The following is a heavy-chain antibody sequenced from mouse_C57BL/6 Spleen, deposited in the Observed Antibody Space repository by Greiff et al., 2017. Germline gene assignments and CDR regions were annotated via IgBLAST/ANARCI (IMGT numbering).Heavy chain of an antibody. J-gene: IGHJ1*03. Sequence: DVMLVESGGGLVKPGGSLKLSCAASGFTFSSYAMSWVRQTPEKRLEWVATISDGGSYTYYPDNVKGRFTISRDNAKNNLYLQMSHLKSEDTAMYYCARDEGPTVRNFDVWGTGTTVTVSS. CDR1: GFTFSSYA. CDR3: ARDEGPTVRNFDV. V-gene: IGHV5-4*01. D-gene: IGHD1-1*01. CDR2: ISDGGSYT.